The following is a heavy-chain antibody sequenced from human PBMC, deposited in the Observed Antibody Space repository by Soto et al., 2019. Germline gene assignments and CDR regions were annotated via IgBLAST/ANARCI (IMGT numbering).Heavy chain of an antibody. CDR3: ARDNSGSYYAAKLFDY. D-gene: IGHD1-26*01. CDR2: IWYDGSNK. Sequence: HPAGSLRLSCAACGFTFSSYGLHWVRQDPGKGLEWVAVIWYDGSNKYYADSVKGRFTISRDNSKNTLYLQMNSLRAEDTAVYYCARDNSGSYYAAKLFDYWGQGTLVTVSS. J-gene: IGHJ4*02. CDR1: GFTFSSYG. V-gene: IGHV3-33*01.